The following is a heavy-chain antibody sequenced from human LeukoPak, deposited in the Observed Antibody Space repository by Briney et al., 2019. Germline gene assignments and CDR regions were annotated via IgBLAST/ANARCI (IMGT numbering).Heavy chain of an antibody. CDR1: GFTFSSYA. CDR3: AKDGRDGYNS. J-gene: IGHJ1*01. V-gene: IGHV3-23*01. Sequence: SGGSLRLSCAASGFTFSSYAMSWVRQAPGKGLEWVSAISGSGGSTYYADSVKGRFTISRDNSKNTPYLQMNSLRAEDTAVYYCAKDGRDGYNSWGQGTLVTVSS. CDR2: ISGSGGST. D-gene: IGHD5-24*01.